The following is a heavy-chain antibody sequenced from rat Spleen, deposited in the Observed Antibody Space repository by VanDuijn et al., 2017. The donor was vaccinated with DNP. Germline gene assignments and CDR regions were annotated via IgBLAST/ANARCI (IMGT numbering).Heavy chain of an antibody. CDR1: GFNFNDYW. CDR2: INKDSRTK. D-gene: IGHD1-11*01. V-gene: IGHV4-2*01. J-gene: IGHJ2*01. Sequence: EVKLVESGGGLVQPGRSLKLSCAASGFNFNDYWMGWVRQAPGKGLEWIGEINKDSRTKKYIPSLKDKFTISRDNAQNTLYLQKSKLGTEDTAIYYCVRERGGVDHWGQGVMVTVSS. CDR3: VRERGGVDH.